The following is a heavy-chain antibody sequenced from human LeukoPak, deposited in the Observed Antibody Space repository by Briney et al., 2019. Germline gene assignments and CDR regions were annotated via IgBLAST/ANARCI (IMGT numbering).Heavy chain of an antibody. CDR3: ARDNYAGANGFDP. J-gene: IGHJ5*02. CDR2: IIPILGIA. D-gene: IGHD1-7*01. Sequence: ASLKVSCKASGCTFISYAISWVRQARGQGLEWMGRIIPILGIANYAQKFQGRVTITADKSTNAAYMELSSLRSEDTAVYYCARDNYAGANGFDPWGQGTLVTVSS. V-gene: IGHV1-69*04. CDR1: GCTFISYA.